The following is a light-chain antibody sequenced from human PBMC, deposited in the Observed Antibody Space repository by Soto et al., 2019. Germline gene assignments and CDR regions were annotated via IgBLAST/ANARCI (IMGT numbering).Light chain of an antibody. Sequence: EIVLTQSPGTLSLSPGERATLSCRARQSVTSSYLAWYQQQPGQTPRLLIYGASSRATGIPDRFSGSGSGTDFTLTISRLEPEDFAVYYCQQYGSSPYTFGQGTNLE. CDR2: GAS. CDR3: QQYGSSPYT. J-gene: IGKJ2*01. CDR1: QSVTSSY. V-gene: IGKV3-20*01.